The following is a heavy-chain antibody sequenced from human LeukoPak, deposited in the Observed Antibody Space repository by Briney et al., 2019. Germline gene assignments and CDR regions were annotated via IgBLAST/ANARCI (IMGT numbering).Heavy chain of an antibody. V-gene: IGHV4-59*01. CDR2: IYYSGST. J-gene: IGHJ3*02. CDR3: AREDYGDYAETAFDI. Sequence: SETLSLTCTVFGGSISSYYWSWIRQPPGKGLEWIGYIYYSGSTNYNPSLKSRVTISVDTSKNQFSLKLSSVTAADTAVYYCAREDYGDYAETAFDIWGQGTMVTVSS. CDR1: GGSISSYY. D-gene: IGHD4-17*01.